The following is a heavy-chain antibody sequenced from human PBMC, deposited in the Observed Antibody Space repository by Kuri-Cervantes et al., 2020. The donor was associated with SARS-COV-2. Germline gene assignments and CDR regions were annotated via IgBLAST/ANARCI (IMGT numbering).Heavy chain of an antibody. V-gene: IGHV1-18*01. J-gene: IGHJ4*02. CDR3: VRGGIVGAKIDY. CDR2: ISAYNGNT. Sequence: ASVKVSCKASGYTFTSYGISWVRQAPGQGLEWMGWISAYNGNTNYAQKFQGRVTITADKSTSTAYMELSSLRSEDTAVYYCVRGGIVGAKIDYWGQGTLVTVSS. D-gene: IGHD1-26*01. CDR1: GYTFTSYG.